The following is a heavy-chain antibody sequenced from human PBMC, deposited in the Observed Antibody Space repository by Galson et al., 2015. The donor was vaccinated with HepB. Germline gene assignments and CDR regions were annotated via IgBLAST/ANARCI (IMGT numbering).Heavy chain of an antibody. D-gene: IGHD6-13*01. CDR1: GYTLTELS. J-gene: IGHJ6*02. Sequence: SCKVSGYTLTELSMHWVRQAPGKGLEWMGGFDPEDGETIYAQKFQGRVTMTEDTSTDTAYMELSSLRSEDTAVYYCATSRSSSWYGNYYGMDVWGQGTTVTVSS. CDR2: FDPEDGET. CDR3: ATSRSSSWYGNYYGMDV. V-gene: IGHV1-24*01.